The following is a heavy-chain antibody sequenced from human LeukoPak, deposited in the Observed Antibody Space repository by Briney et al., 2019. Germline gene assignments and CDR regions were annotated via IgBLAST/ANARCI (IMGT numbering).Heavy chain of an antibody. Sequence: KPSXTLSLTCTVSGDSISSGNYYWTWIRQPAGKGLEWIGRIYTSWNTNYNPSLKSQVTISMDTSKNQFSLNLNSVTAADTAVYYCARDRAGDSFDIWGQGTMVTVSS. CDR2: IYTSWNT. CDR1: GDSISSGNYY. CDR3: ARDRAGDSFDI. D-gene: IGHD7-27*01. V-gene: IGHV4-61*02. J-gene: IGHJ3*02.